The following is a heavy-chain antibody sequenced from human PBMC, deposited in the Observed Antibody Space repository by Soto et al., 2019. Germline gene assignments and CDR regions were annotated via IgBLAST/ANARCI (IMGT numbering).Heavy chain of an antibody. CDR2: LYGGGQT. J-gene: IGHJ4*02. CDR3: SKNNVAPAFVGFEY. CDR1: GFNFDNSY. D-gene: IGHD2-2*01. V-gene: IGHV3-53*01. Sequence: GSLRLSCAVSGFNFDNSYMSWVRQAPGKGLEWVSILYGGGQTYYTESVRGRFTISRDISKNTLDLQMNRLTADDTAVYYCSKNNVAPAFVGFEYWGQGT.